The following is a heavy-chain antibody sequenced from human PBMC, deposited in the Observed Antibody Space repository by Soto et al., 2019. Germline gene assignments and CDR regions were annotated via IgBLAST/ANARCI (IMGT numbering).Heavy chain of an antibody. CDR1: GGFFSGYY. V-gene: IGHV4-34*01. CDR2: ISRGGTT. CDR3: ARGPYYYDSSAYYYALGFDI. D-gene: IGHD3-22*01. Sequence: QVQLQQWGAGLLKPSETLSLTCGVYGGFFSGYYWSWIRQPPGKGLEWIGEISRGGTTNYKPSRKSRVTRSVDTSKNQFSLRLSSVTAADTAVYYCARGPYYYDSSAYYYALGFDIWGQGTLVTVSS. J-gene: IGHJ3*02.